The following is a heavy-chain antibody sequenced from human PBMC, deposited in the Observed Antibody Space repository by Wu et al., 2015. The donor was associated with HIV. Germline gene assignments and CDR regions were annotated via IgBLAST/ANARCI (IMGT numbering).Heavy chain of an antibody. V-gene: IGHV1-69*13. CDR1: GDTFSSYS. Sequence: QVQLVQSGAEVKKPKSSVKVSCKASGDTFSSYSISWIRQAPGQGLEWMGRIIPIFGTANYAQRFQGRVTITADESTSTAYMQLSSLRSEDTAVYYCARARFQSSGEGYFDYWGQGTLVTVSS. CDR2: IIPIFGTA. J-gene: IGHJ4*02. D-gene: IGHD6-19*01. CDR3: ARARFQSSGEGYFDY.